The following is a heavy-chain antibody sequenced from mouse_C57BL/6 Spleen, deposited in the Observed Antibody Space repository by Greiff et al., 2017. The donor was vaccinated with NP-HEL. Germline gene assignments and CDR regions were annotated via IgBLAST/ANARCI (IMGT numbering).Heavy chain of an antibody. D-gene: IGHD1-1*01. Sequence: VQLQQPGAELVKPGASVKLSCKASGYTFTSYWMQWVKQRPGQGLEWIGEIDPSDSYTNYNQKFKGKATLTVDTSSSTAYMQLSSLTSEDSAVYYCARWYYGSPYAMDYWGQGTSVTVSS. CDR2: IDPSDSYT. V-gene: IGHV1-50*01. CDR1: GYTFTSYW. J-gene: IGHJ4*01. CDR3: ARWYYGSPYAMDY.